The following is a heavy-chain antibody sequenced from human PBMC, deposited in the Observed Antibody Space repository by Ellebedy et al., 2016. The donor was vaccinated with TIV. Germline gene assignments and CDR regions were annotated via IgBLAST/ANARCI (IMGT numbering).Heavy chain of an antibody. CDR3: AKKKNGSPDY. Sequence: GESLKISCAASGFTFSDHYMDWARQAPGKGLEWVGRIRNKATSYTTEYAASVRGRFTISRDDSENSLYLQMNSLKTEDTSVYYCAKKKNGSPDYWGHGTLVTVSS. CDR1: GFTFSDHY. J-gene: IGHJ4*01. D-gene: IGHD1-26*01. CDR2: IRNKATSYTT. V-gene: IGHV3-72*01.